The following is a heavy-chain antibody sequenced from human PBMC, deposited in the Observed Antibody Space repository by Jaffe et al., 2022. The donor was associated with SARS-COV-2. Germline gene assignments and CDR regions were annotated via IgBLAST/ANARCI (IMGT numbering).Heavy chain of an antibody. CDR3: AKPRGYSYAQDAFDL. Sequence: QVQLMESGGGSAKAGESLRLSCTASGFAFSDYYMSWIRWTPKKGLEWVSHIGAGASITNFADSVRGRFSISRDDAKNILYLHMNNLRVEDTATYFCAKPRGYSYAQDAFDLWGRGTGVTVSS. V-gene: IGHV3-11*01. D-gene: IGHD5-18*01. J-gene: IGHJ3*01. CDR2: IGAGASIT. CDR1: GFAFSDYY.